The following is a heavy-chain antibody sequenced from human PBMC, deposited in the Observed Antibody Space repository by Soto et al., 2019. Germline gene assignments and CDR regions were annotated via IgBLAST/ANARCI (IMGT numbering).Heavy chain of an antibody. Sequence: QAQRVQSGAEVKKPGASVKVSCKAPGYTFTGYDINWVRQATGQGLEWMGWMNPNSGNTGYAQTFQGRVTMNRDHSITTAYMELTSLKVDGTAVYYWAGEKVGTTGIDFWGQGTLVTVSS. CDR2: MNPNSGNT. V-gene: IGHV1-8*01. D-gene: IGHD1-26*01. CDR3: AGEKVGTTGIDF. CDR1: GYTFTGYD. J-gene: IGHJ4*02.